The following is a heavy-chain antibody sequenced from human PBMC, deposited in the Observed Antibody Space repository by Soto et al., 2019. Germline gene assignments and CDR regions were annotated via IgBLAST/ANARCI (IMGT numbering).Heavy chain of an antibody. CDR2: INHSGST. CDR1: RGSFSAYY. D-gene: IGHD4-4*01. Sequence: SETLSLTCAVYRGSFSAYYWSWIRQPPGKGLEWIGEINHSGSTNYNPSLKSRVTISVDTSKNQFSLKLSSVTAADTAVFYCARGHRNYAHVSWFDPWGQGTLVTVSS. J-gene: IGHJ5*02. V-gene: IGHV4-34*01. CDR3: ARGHRNYAHVSWFDP.